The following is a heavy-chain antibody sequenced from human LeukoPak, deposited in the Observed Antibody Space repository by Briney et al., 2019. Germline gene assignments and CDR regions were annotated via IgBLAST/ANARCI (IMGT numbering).Heavy chain of an antibody. V-gene: IGHV3-48*01. CDR2: ISSSGSPV. Sequence: GGSLTLSCAGSGDSFSRHTMNWVRRAPGKGLEWIAYISSSGSPVYYADSVKGRFTISRDNARYSLYLHMNSLRAEDTAVYYCAREYDSRARFDSWGQGTLVSVSS. D-gene: IGHD6-13*01. J-gene: IGHJ4*02. CDR1: GDSFSRHT. CDR3: AREYDSRARFDS.